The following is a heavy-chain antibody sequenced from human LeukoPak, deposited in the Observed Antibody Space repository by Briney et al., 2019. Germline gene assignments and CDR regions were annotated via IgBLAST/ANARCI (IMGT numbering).Heavy chain of an antibody. V-gene: IGHV1-18*04. Sequence: ASVKVSCKASGYTFTGYYMHWVRQAPGQGLEWMGWISAYNGNTNYAQKLQGRVTMTTDTSTSTAYMELRSLRSDDTAVYYCARGGWLQLHFDYWGQGTLVTVSS. J-gene: IGHJ4*02. CDR2: ISAYNGNT. CDR3: ARGGWLQLHFDY. D-gene: IGHD5-24*01. CDR1: GYTFTGYY.